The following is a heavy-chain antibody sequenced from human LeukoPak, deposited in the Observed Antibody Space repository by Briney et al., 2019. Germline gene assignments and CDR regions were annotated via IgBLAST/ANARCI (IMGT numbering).Heavy chain of an antibody. D-gene: IGHD4-17*01. V-gene: IGHV3-23*01. J-gene: IGHJ4*02. CDR1: GFTFSDYY. CDR2: ITGSSGTT. Sequence: GGSLRLSCAASGFTFSDYYMTWVRQPPGKGLEWVSSITGSSGTTYDADSVRGRFTISRDVSKNTLYLQMNGLRAEDTATYYCAKGTAVTPLYYFDYWGQGVLVTVSS. CDR3: AKGTAVTPLYYFDY.